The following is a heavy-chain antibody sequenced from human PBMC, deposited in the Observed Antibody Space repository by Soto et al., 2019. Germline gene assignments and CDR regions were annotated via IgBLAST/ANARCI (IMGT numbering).Heavy chain of an antibody. V-gene: IGHV5-10-1*01. CDR3: PSHAPSFSRDGVYYYYYGMDV. CDR1: GYSFNSYW. J-gene: IGHJ6*02. D-gene: IGHD3-3*02. CDR2: IDPRDSYS. Sequence: GESLKISCKGSGYSFNSYWISWVSQMLAKGLKWMGRIDPRDSYSNYSPSFQGHVTITAAKSISTDYLQWISLKASDTAMYYCPSHAPSFSRDGVYYYYYGMDVWGQGATVTVSS.